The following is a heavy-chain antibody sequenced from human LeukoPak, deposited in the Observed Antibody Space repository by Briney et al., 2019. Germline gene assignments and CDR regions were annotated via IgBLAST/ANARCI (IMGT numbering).Heavy chain of an antibody. CDR2: ISAYNGNT. CDR3: ARDRGSFCSGGSCYAPHIDY. CDR1: GYTFTSYG. J-gene: IGHJ4*02. D-gene: IGHD2-15*01. Sequence: ASVKVSCKASGYTFTSYGISWVRQAPGQGLEWMGWISAYNGNTNYAQKLQGRVTMTTDTTTSTAYMELRSPISDDTAVYYCARDRGSFCSGGSCYAPHIDYWGQGTLVTVSS. V-gene: IGHV1-18*01.